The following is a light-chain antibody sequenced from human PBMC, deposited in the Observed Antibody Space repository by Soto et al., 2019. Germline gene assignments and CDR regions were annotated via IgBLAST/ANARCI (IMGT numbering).Light chain of an antibody. CDR2: GAS. CDR1: QSVSSSY. V-gene: IGKV3-20*01. Sequence: ESVLTQSPGTLSLSPGDRATLSCRASQSVSSSYLAWYQQKPGQAPRLLIYGASSRATGIPDRFSGSGSGTDFTLTISRLEPEDFAVDYCQQYGSSPWTFGQGTKVEIK. J-gene: IGKJ1*01. CDR3: QQYGSSPWT.